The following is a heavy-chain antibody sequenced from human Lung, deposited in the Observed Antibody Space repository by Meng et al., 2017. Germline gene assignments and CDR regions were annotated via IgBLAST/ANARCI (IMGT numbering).Heavy chain of an antibody. CDR3: AKDLGASSSYYFDY. J-gene: IGHJ4*02. D-gene: IGHD6-6*01. CDR2: VSGSDDIA. Sequence: EVQLLESGGGLVQPVGSLRLSCAASGFTFSGYAMTWVRQAPGKGLEWVSSVSGSDDIAYYGDSVKGRVTISRDNSKNTLYLQMNSLRAEDTAVYFCAKDLGASSSYYFDYWGQGTVVTVSS. V-gene: IGHV3-23*01. CDR1: GFTFSGYA.